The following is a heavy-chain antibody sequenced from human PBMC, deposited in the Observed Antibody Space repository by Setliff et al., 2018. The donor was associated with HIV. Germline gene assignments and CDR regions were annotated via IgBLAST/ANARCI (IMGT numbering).Heavy chain of an antibody. CDR3: ARKGYYDSSGPIKGNAFDI. CDR1: GYTFTSYG. J-gene: IGHJ3*02. CDR2: ISAYNGNT. D-gene: IGHD3-22*01. V-gene: IGHV1-18*01. Sequence: ASVKVSCKASGYTFTSYGISWVRQAPGQGLEWMGWISAYNGNTNYAQKLQGRVTMTTDTSTSTAYMELGSLRSDDTAVYYCARKGYYDSSGPIKGNAFDIWGQGTMVTVSS.